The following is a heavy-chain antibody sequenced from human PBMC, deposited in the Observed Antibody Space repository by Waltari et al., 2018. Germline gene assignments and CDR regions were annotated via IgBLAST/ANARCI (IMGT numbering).Heavy chain of an antibody. CDR3: ARHGGITGTTYYMDV. CDR2: IYYSGGT. J-gene: IGHJ6*03. V-gene: IGHV4-39*01. CDR1: GGSISSSSYY. D-gene: IGHD1-7*01. Sequence: QLQLQESGPGLVKPSETLSLTCTVPGGSISSSSYYWGWIRQPPGKGLEWIGSIYYSGGTYYNPSLKSRVTISVDTSKNQFSLKLSSVTAADTAVYYCARHGGITGTTYYMDVWGKGTTVTVSS.